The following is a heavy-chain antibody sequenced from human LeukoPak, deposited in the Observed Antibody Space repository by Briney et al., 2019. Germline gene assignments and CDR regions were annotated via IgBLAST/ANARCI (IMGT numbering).Heavy chain of an antibody. CDR2: ISAYSGKT. CDR3: ARDRIAVAGTPPPLGY. Sequence: ASVKVSCKASGYTFTSYGMSWVRQAPGQGLEWMGWISAYSGKTNYAQKLQGRVTMTTDTSTSTAYMELRSLRSDDTAVYYCARDRIAVAGTPPPLGYWGQGTVVTVSS. J-gene: IGHJ4*02. V-gene: IGHV1-18*01. D-gene: IGHD6-19*01. CDR1: GYTFTSYG.